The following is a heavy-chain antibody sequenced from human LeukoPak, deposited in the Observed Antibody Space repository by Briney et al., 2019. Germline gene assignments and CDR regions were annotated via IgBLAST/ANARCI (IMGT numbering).Heavy chain of an antibody. V-gene: IGHV3-53*04. CDR2: IYSGGST. CDR3: AKDLSSAVTTGGDYFDY. D-gene: IGHD4-17*01. Sequence: GGSLRLSCAASGFTVSSNYMSWVRQAPGKGLEWVSVIYSGGSTYYADSVKGRFTISRHNSKNTLYLQMNSLRAEDTAVYYCAKDLSSAVTTGGDYFDYWGQGTLVTVSS. CDR1: GFTVSSNY. J-gene: IGHJ4*02.